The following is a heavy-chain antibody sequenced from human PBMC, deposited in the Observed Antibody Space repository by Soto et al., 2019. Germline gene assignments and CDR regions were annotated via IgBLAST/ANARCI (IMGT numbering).Heavy chain of an antibody. CDR3: XXDTRHSIYEHFFDC. CDR2: ISWHGGNI. J-gene: IGHJ4*02. CDR1: GFTFENYA. V-gene: IGHV3-9*01. Sequence: EVQLVESGGGLVQPGRSLRLSCAASGFTFENYAMHWVRQAPGKGLEWVSGISWHGGNIGYADSVRGRFTISRDIAKKSRYLQMNRLRPEDTGVXXXXXDTRHSIYEHFFDCWGQGALGCVAS. D-gene: IGHD4-4*01.